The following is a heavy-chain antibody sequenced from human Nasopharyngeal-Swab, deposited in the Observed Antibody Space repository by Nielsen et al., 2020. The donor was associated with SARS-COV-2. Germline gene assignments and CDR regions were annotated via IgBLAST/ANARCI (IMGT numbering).Heavy chain of an antibody. J-gene: IGHJ3*01. Sequence: GVLKISCAASGFPFSRYWMSWVRQAPGKGLEWVAHIKEDGSKKYYVDSVNGRFTISRDNTKNSVYLQMNSLRADDTALYYCVIASSVAFDFWGQGTMVTVTS. V-gene: IGHV3-7*01. CDR3: VIASSVAFDF. CDR1: GFPFSRYW. CDR2: IKEDGSKK. D-gene: IGHD5/OR15-5a*01.